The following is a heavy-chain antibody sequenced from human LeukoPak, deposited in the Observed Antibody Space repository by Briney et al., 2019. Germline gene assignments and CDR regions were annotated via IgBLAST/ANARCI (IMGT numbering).Heavy chain of an antibody. V-gene: IGHV4-59*01. CDR3: ARGGGYSSSWSY. J-gene: IGHJ4*02. D-gene: IGHD6-13*01. CDR1: GGSISSYY. Sequence: PSETLSLTCTVSGGSISSYYWSWIRQPPGKGLEWIGYISYSGSTNYNPSLKSRVTISVDTSKNQFSLKLNSVTAADTAVYYCARGGGYSSSWSYWGQGSLVTVSS. CDR2: ISYSGST.